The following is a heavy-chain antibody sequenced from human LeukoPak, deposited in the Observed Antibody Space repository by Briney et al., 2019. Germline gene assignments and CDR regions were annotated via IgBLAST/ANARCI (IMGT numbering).Heavy chain of an antibody. V-gene: IGHV4-61*02. CDR1: GGSISSGSYY. Sequence: SQTLSLTCTVSGGSISSGSYYWSWIRQPAGKGLEWIGRIYTSGSTNYNPSLMCRVTISVDTSKNQFSLKLSSVTAADTAVYYCARDARGMFGDNSGFDYWGQGTLVTVSS. CDR2: IYTSGST. CDR3: ARDARGMFGDNSGFDY. D-gene: IGHD3-10*02. J-gene: IGHJ4*02.